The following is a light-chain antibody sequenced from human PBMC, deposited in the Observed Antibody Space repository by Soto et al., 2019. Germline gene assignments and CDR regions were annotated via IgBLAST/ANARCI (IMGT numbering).Light chain of an antibody. Sequence: DIQMTQSPSSLSASVGDRVTITCRASQNISTFLNWYQQEPGKAPELLIYAASSLQGGVPSRFSGSGSGTDFTLTITSLQPEDFASYYCQQSYSTWCTFGQGTKLEIK. CDR3: QQSYSTWCT. CDR1: QNISTF. CDR2: AAS. V-gene: IGKV1-39*01. J-gene: IGKJ2*02.